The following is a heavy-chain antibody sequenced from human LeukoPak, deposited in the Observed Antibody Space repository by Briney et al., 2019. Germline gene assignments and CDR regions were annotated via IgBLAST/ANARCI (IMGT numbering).Heavy chain of an antibody. CDR3: VNDLTRGFSFDY. V-gene: IGHV3-64D*06. J-gene: IGHJ4*02. CDR1: GFTFSNYI. D-gene: IGHD3-16*01. CDR2: ISTTGDTT. Sequence: GGSLRLSCSASGFTFSNYILHWVRQAPGKGLEFVSTISTTGDTTYYANSVKGRFSISRDNSKNTLYLQMSSLRSEDTAVYYCVNDLTRGFSFDYWGQGTLVTASS.